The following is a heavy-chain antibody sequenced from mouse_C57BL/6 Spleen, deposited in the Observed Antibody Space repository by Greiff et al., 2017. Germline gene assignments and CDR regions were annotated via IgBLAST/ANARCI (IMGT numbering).Heavy chain of an antibody. CDR2: IYPRSGNT. CDR3: ARDYGDYYGSSYVLDY. V-gene: IGHV1-81*01. Sequence: VQLQQSGAELARPGASVKLSCKASGYTFTSYGISWVKQRTGQGLEWIGEIYPRSGNTYYNEKFKGKATLTADKSSSTAYMELCSLTSEDSAVYFCARDYGDYYGSSYVLDYWGQGTTLTVSS. D-gene: IGHD1-1*01. J-gene: IGHJ2*01. CDR1: GYTFTSYG.